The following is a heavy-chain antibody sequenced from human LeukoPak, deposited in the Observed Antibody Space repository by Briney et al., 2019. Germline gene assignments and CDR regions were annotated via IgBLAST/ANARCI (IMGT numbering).Heavy chain of an antibody. CDR1: GLTFDDYG. CDR3: AKGSGINHYHWIDP. Sequence: GGSLRLSCAASGLTFDDYGMSGVRQAPGKGLEWVSGISGGGGSTYYADSVKGRFTISRDNSKNTLYLQMDSLRAEDTALYYCAKGSGINHYHWIDPWGQGTLVTVSS. D-gene: IGHD1-14*01. V-gene: IGHV3-23*01. J-gene: IGHJ5*02. CDR2: ISGGGGST.